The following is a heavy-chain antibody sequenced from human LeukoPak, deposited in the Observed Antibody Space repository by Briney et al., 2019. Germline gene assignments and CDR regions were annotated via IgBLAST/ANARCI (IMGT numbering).Heavy chain of an antibody. Sequence: GGSLRLSCTASGFAFAEHGMSWVRHVPGKGLEWVSGINWSGGSTDYADPLRGRFTISRDNAKNSLYLQMDSLRAEDTALYYCARAPITSPFYFDYWGQGTLVTVSS. J-gene: IGHJ4*02. CDR2: INWSGGST. CDR3: ARAPITSPFYFDY. V-gene: IGHV3-20*04. CDR1: GFAFAEHG. D-gene: IGHD2-2*01.